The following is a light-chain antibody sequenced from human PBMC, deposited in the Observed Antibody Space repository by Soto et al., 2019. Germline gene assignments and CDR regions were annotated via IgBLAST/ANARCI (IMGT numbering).Light chain of an antibody. CDR1: QSVSSY. CDR2: AAS. V-gene: IGKV3-11*01. J-gene: IGKJ2*01. CDR3: QQRSNWPYT. Sequence: EIVLTQSPGTLSLSPGERATLSCRASQSVSSYLGWYQQNPGQAPRLLIYAASNRATGIPARFSGSGSGTDFTLTISSLEPEDFAVYYCQQRSNWPYTFGQGTKLEI.